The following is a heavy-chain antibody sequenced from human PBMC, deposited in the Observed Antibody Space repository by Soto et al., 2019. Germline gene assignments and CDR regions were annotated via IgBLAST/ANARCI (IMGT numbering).Heavy chain of an antibody. J-gene: IGHJ3*02. Sequence: QVHLVESGGGVVQPGRSLRLSCLASGFPFSSSGMHWIRQPPGKGLEWLALIWYDGSNQIYLDSVKDRFTISRDNSKNTLYLQMNSLTVEDTAVYFCASITGTNAFDIWGQGTMVTVSS. V-gene: IGHV3-33*01. D-gene: IGHD3-10*01. CDR1: GFPFSSSG. CDR2: IWYDGSNQ. CDR3: ASITGTNAFDI.